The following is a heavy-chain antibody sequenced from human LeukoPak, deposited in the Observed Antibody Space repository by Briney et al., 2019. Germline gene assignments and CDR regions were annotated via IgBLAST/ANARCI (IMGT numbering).Heavy chain of an antibody. Sequence: KPSETLSLTYTVSGGSISSYYWSWIRQPPGKGLEWIGYIYYSGSTNYNPSLKSRVTISVDTSKNQFSLKLSSVTAADTAVYYCARAMALDAFDIWGQGTMVTVSS. J-gene: IGHJ3*02. CDR2: IYYSGST. D-gene: IGHD3-10*01. CDR1: GGSISSYY. V-gene: IGHV4-59*01. CDR3: ARAMALDAFDI.